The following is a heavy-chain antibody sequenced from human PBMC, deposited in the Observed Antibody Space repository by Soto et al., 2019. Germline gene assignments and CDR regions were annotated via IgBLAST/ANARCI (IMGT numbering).Heavy chain of an antibody. V-gene: IGHV1-69*08. D-gene: IGHD5-12*01. CDR2: IIPILDTA. CDR1: GGTFSTST. J-gene: IGHJ4*02. Sequence: QVQLVQSGAEVKEPGSSVKVSCKASGGTFSTSTFTWVRQAPGQGLEWMGRIIPILDTADYAQKFQGSVTIPAEKSTNTVVMELSSLKSEDTGIYYCVRDSPIGRDFSGYDAMDLWGQGTLVTVSP. CDR3: VRDSPIGRDFSGYDAMDL.